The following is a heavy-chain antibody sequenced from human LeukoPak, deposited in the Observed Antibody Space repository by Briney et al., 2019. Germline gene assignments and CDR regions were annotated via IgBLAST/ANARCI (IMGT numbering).Heavy chain of an antibody. Sequence: GESLKISCKGSGYSFTSYWIGWVRQMPGKGLEWMGIMYPGDSDTRYSPSFQGQVTISADKSISTAYLQWSSLKASDTAMYYCARLRGYCSGGSCYSDWFDPWGQGTLVTVSS. CDR3: ARLRGYCSGGSCYSDWFDP. D-gene: IGHD2-15*01. CDR1: GYSFTSYW. J-gene: IGHJ5*02. V-gene: IGHV5-51*01. CDR2: MYPGDSDT.